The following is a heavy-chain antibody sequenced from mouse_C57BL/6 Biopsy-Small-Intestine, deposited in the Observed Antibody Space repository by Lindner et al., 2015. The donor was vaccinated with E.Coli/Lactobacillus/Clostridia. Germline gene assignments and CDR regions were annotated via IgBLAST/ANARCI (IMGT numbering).Heavy chain of an antibody. V-gene: IGHV1-63*02. J-gene: IGHJ3*01. D-gene: IGHD2-1*01. Sequence: VQLQESGAELVRPGTSVKMSCKAAGYTFTNYWIGWIKQRPGHGLEWIGDIYPGGGYTNYNEKFKGKATLTVDKSSSTVNMQLNSLTSEDSAVYYCARRTKIYYGNSPFAYWGQGTLVTVSA. CDR2: IYPGGGYT. CDR1: GYTFTNYW. CDR3: ARRTKIYYGNSPFAY.